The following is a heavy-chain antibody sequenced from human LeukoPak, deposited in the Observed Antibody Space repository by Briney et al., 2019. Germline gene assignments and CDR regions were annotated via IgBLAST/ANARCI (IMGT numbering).Heavy chain of an antibody. V-gene: IGHV3-11*01. CDR1: GFTFSDYY. J-gene: IGHJ4*02. CDR2: ISSSGSTI. Sequence: GGSLRLSCAASGFTFSDYYMSWMRQAPGKGVEGVSYISSSGSTIYYADSVKGRFTISRDNAKNSLYLQMNSLRAEDTAVYYCAREAPRSYAEIDYWGQGTLVTVSS. CDR3: AREAPRSYAEIDY. D-gene: IGHD4-17*01.